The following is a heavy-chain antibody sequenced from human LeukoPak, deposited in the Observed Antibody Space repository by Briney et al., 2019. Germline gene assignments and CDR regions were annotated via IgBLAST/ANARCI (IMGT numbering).Heavy chain of an antibody. D-gene: IGHD1-1*01. CDR1: GFTFSSYA. CDR3: ARDKERRGFDY. J-gene: IGHJ4*02. V-gene: IGHV3-30-3*01. CDR2: ISYDGNNK. Sequence: GGSLRLSCAASGFTFSSYAMHWVRQAPGKGLEWVAVISYDGNNKYYADSVKGRFTISRDNSKNTLYLQMNSLRAEDTAVYYCARDKERRGFDYWGQGTLVTVSS.